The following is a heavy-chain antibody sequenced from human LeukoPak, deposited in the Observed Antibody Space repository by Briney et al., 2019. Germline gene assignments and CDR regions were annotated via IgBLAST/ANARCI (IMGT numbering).Heavy chain of an antibody. CDR2: IYITGNT. CDR1: GGSISSYY. J-gene: IGHJ5*02. D-gene: IGHD2-15*01. CDR3: ARNLVGQKAQAVFDT. V-gene: IGHV4-4*07. Sequence: SETLSLTCTVSGGSISSYYWSWLRQPAGKGLEWIGRIYITGNTNYNASLTSRVTMSIDPPKNQFSLQLGSVTAADTAVYYCARNLVGQKAQAVFDTWGQGTLVTVSS.